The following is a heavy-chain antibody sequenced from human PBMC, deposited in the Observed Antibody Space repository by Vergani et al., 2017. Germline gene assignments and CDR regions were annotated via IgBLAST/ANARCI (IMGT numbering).Heavy chain of an antibody. D-gene: IGHD3-9*01. Sequence: QVQLQESGPGLVKPSQTLSLTCTVSGGSISSGDYYWSWIRQPPGKGLEWIGYIYYSGSTYYNPSLKSRVTISVDTSKNQFSLKLSSVTAADTAVYYCARDLINYDILTGYPPNYYYYYMDVWGKGP. CDR3: ARDLINYDILTGYPPNYYYYYMDV. V-gene: IGHV4-30-4*01. CDR2: IYYSGST. CDR1: GGSISSGDYY. J-gene: IGHJ6*03.